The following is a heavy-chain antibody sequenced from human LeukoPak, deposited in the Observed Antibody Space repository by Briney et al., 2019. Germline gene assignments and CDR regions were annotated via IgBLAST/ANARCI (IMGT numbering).Heavy chain of an antibody. CDR2: ISGSGGST. J-gene: IGHJ4*02. D-gene: IGHD2-15*01. V-gene: IGHV3-23*01. Sequence: GGSLRLSCAASVFTFSSYAMSWVRQAPGKGRGWVSIISGSGGSTYYADSVKGRFTISRDNSKNTLYLQMNSLRAEDTAVYYCAKRGGYCTGGSCYSYYFDYWGQGTLVTVSS. CDR1: VFTFSSYA. CDR3: AKRGGYCTGGSCYSYYFDY.